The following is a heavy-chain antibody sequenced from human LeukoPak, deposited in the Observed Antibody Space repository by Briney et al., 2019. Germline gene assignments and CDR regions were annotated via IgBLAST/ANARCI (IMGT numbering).Heavy chain of an antibody. CDR3: ARESVHPRYYYYYGMDV. V-gene: IGHV3-33*01. D-gene: IGHD1-1*01. CDR1: GFTFSSYG. J-gene: IGHJ6*02. Sequence: GGSLRLSCAASGFTFSSYGMPWVRQAPGKGLEWVAVIWYDGSNKYYADSVKGRFTISRDNSKSTLYLQMNSLRAEDTAVYYCARESVHPRYYYYYGMDVWGQGTTVTVSS. CDR2: IWYDGSNK.